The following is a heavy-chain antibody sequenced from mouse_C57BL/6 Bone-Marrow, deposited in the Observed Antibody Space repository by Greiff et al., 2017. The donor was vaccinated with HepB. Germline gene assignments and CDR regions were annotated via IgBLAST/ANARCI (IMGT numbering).Heavy chain of an antibody. CDR1: GYTFTSYG. CDR3: ERQRLRRVMDY. CDR2: IYPRSGNT. Sequence: QVQLQQSGAELARPGASVKLSCKASGYTFTSYGISWVKQRTGQGLEWIGEIYPRSGNTYYNEKFKGKATLTADKSSSTAYMELRSLTSEDSAVYFCERQRLRRVMDYWGQGTSVTVSS. J-gene: IGHJ4*01. V-gene: IGHV1-81*01. D-gene: IGHD2-4*01.